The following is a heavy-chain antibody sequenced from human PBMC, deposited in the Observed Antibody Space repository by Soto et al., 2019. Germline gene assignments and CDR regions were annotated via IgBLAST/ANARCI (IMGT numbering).Heavy chain of an antibody. CDR2: ISWDGGST. Sequence: EVQLVESGGVVVQPGGSLRLSCAASGFTFDDYTMHWVRQAPGKGLEWVSLISWDGGSTYYADSVKGRFTISRDNSKNSLYLQMNSLRTEDTALYYCAKCRVVGRFGELVDYYYYGMDVWGQGTTVTVSS. V-gene: IGHV3-43*01. J-gene: IGHJ6*02. D-gene: IGHD3-10*01. CDR1: GFTFDDYT. CDR3: AKCRVVGRFGELVDYYYYGMDV.